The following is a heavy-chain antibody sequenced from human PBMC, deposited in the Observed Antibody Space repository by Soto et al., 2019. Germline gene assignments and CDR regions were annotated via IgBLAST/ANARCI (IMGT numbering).Heavy chain of an antibody. CDR1: GGSISSGGYY. D-gene: IGHD1-26*01. Sequence: PSETLSLTCTVSGGSISSGGYYWSWIRQHPGKGLEWIGYIYYSGSTYYNPSLKSRVTISVDTSKNQFSLKLSSVTAADTAVYYRAREGGIVGATAADYWGQGTLVTVSP. J-gene: IGHJ4*02. CDR3: AREGGIVGATAADY. CDR2: IYYSGST. V-gene: IGHV4-31*03.